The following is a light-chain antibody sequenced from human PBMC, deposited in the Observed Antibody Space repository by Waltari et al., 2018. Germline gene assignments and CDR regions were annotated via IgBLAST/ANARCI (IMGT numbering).Light chain of an antibody. CDR2: DAA. Sequence: EIVLTQSPGTLPLSPGDRATLSCRASQSLSSSCLAWYQQKPGQPPRLLIHDAASRATGIPDRFSGSGSGTDFTLTISRLEPEDFAIYYCQQCASSPVTFGGGTKVESK. CDR3: QQCASSPVT. CDR1: QSLSSSC. J-gene: IGKJ4*01. V-gene: IGKV3-20*01.